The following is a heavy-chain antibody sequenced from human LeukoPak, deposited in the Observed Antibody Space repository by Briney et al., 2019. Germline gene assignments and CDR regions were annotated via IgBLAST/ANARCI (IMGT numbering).Heavy chain of an antibody. D-gene: IGHD4-11*01. J-gene: IGHJ3*02. V-gene: IGHV4-4*07. CDR1: GGSISSDY. Sequence: SETLSLTCSVSGGSISSDYWSWIRQPADKGLEWIGRIYSSGSTDYNPSLKSRVTMSLDTSKNLFSLNLSSVTAADTAVYCCAKVDRHYIGHAFDIWGQGRMVTVSP. CDR2: IYSSGST. CDR3: AKVDRHYIGHAFDI.